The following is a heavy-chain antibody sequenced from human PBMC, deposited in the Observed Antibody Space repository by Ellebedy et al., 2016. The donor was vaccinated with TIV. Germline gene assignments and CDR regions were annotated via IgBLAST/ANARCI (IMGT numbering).Heavy chain of an antibody. J-gene: IGHJ4*02. V-gene: IGHV1-3*04. D-gene: IGHD3-10*01. CDR3: ARDSLWLGESDFDY. CDR2: INTANGDT. CDR1: GYPFNNYA. Sequence: ASVKVSCKTSGYPFNNYAMHWVRQAPGQGLAWMGWINTANGDTKYSQNFEGRVTITRDTSANTVYMELNSLKSEDTAVYFCARDSLWLGESDFDYWGQGTLLSVSS.